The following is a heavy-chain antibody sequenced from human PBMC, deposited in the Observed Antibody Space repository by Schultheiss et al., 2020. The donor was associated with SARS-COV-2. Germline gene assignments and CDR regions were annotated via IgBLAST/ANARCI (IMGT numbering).Heavy chain of an antibody. V-gene: IGHV4-59*01. J-gene: IGHJ4*02. CDR2: VRLSGST. CDR3: ARDSTYCSGDCSFDY. Sequence: SQTLSLTCAVSGDFFSTYYWSWVRQPPGKGLEWIGYVRLSGSTDYNPSLRSRVTISVDTSKNQFSLKLSSVTAADTAVYYCARDSTYCSGDCSFDYWGQGTLVTVSS. D-gene: IGHD2-21*02. CDR1: GDFFSTYY.